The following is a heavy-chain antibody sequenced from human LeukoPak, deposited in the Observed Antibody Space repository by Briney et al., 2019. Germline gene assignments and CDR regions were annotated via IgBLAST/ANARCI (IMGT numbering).Heavy chain of an antibody. CDR2: INGNGHST. D-gene: IGHD6-13*01. CDR1: GFTFSNYA. CDR3: AKEAALGTGYYDY. Sequence: GGSLRLSCAASGFTFSNYAMSWVRQAPGKGLEWVSDINGNGHSTYYADSVKGRFTISRDNSKNTLYLQMNSLRAEDTAIYYCAKEAALGTGYYDYWGQGTLVTVSP. J-gene: IGHJ4*02. V-gene: IGHV3-23*01.